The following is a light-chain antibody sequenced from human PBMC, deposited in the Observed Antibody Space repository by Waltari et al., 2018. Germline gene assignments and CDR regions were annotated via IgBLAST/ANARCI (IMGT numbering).Light chain of an antibody. V-gene: IGLV1-47*01. J-gene: IGLJ2*01. CDR1: SSNIGSNY. Sequence: QSVLTQPPSASGTPGQRVTISCSGSSSNIGSNYVYWYQQLPGTAPKLLIYRNNQRPPGVPDRFSGSKSGTSASLAISGLRSEDEADYYCAAWDDSLSGPNVVFGGGTKLTVL. CDR3: AAWDDSLSGPNVV. CDR2: RNN.